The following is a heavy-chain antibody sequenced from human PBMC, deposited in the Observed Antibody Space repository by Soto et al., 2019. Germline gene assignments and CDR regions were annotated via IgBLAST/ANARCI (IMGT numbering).Heavy chain of an antibody. D-gene: IGHD6-6*01. CDR3: ARILYSSSPPRYYYYGMDV. Sequence: PSETLSLTCTVSGGSISSYYWSWIRQPPGKGLEWIGYIYYSGSTNYNPSLKSRVTISVDTSKNQFSLKLSSVTAADTAVYYCARILYSSSPPRYYYYGMDVWGQGTTVTVS. J-gene: IGHJ6*02. CDR1: GGSISSYY. CDR2: IYYSGST. V-gene: IGHV4-59*01.